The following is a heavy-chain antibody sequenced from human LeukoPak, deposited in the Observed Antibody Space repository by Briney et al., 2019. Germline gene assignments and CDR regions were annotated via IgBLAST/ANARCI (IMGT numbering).Heavy chain of an antibody. Sequence: SETLSLTCTVSGGSISSNYWSWIRQPPGKGLEWIGYIYYSGGTNYNPSLKSRVTISVDTSKNQFSLKLSSVTAADTAVYYCARGGRLGFDPWGQGTLVTVSS. D-gene: IGHD3-16*01. CDR1: GGSISSNY. CDR2: IYYSGGT. CDR3: ARGGRLGFDP. V-gene: IGHV4-59*01. J-gene: IGHJ5*02.